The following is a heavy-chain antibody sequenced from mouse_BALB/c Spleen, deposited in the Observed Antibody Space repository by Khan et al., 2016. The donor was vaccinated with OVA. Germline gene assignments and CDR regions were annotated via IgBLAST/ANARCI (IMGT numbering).Heavy chain of an antibody. CDR1: AYTFTNYG. J-gene: IGHJ1*01. Sequence: QIQLVLSGPELKKPGETVKISCKASAYTFTNYGMNWVKQAPGKGLKWMGWINTYTGEPTYTDDFKGRFAFSLETSASTAYLQINNLKNEDMATYFCASGASYWYFDVWGAGTTVTVSS. CDR2: INTYTGEP. V-gene: IGHV9-1*02. CDR3: ASGASYWYFDV.